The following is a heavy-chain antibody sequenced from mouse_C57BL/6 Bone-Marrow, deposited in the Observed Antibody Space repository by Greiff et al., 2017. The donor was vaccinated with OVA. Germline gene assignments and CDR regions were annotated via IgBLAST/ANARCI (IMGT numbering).Heavy chain of an antibody. D-gene: IGHD1-1*01. CDR1: GFTFSSSA. Sequence: EVKVVESGGGLVQPGGSLKLSCAASGFTFSSSAMSWVRQTPDKRLEWVATISDGGSYTYYPDNVTGRFTISRANAKNNLYLQMSHLKSEDTAMYYCARGRFAVYNGRVYYFDYWGQGTTLTVSS. J-gene: IGHJ2*01. CDR2: ISDGGSYT. V-gene: IGHV5-4*03. CDR3: ARGRFAVYNGRVYYFDY.